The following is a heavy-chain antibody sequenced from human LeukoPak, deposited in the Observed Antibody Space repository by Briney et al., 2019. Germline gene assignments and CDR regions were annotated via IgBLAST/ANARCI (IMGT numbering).Heavy chain of an antibody. Sequence: KSSETLSLTCAVYGGSFSGYYWSWIRQPPGKGLEWIGEINHSGSTNYNPSLKSRATISVDTSKNQSSLTLSSVTAADTAVYYCARGASRFGYCSGGSCYSGWFAPWGQGPLVTVSS. D-gene: IGHD2-15*01. CDR3: ARGASRFGYCSGGSCYSGWFAP. V-gene: IGHV4-34*01. J-gene: IGHJ5*02. CDR2: INHSGST. CDR1: GGSFSGYY.